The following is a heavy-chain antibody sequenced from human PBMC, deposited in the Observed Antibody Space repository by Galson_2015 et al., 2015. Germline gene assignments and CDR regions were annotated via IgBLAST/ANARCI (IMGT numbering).Heavy chain of an antibody. V-gene: IGHV2-5*02. CDR3: VHRPYYDDYGGVGGCDP. CDR2: IYCDDAK. Sequence: PALVTPTPTLTLTCTFSGFSLSTLGVGVGWIRQPPGKAPEWLAVIYCDDAKRYSSSLRTRLAISKDTSKKQAVLTMTNMDPADTATYYCVHRPYYDDYGGVGGCDPWGQGTLVTVS. D-gene: IGHD4-17*01. CDR1: GFSLSTLGVG. J-gene: IGHJ5*02.